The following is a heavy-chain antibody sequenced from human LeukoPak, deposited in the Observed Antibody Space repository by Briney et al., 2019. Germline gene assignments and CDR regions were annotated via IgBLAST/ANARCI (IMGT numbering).Heavy chain of an antibody. J-gene: IGHJ4*02. V-gene: IGHV3-21*01. CDR3: ARSAGVVSGYYFDY. CDR2: ISTRSSYI. CDR1: GFTFSSFG. D-gene: IGHD3-22*01. Sequence: GGSLRLSCAASGFTFSSFGMNWVRQVPGKGLEWVSSISTRSSYIYYADSMKGRFTISRDNTKNSLYLQMNSLRAEDTAVYYCARSAGVVSGYYFDYRGQGSLVTVSS.